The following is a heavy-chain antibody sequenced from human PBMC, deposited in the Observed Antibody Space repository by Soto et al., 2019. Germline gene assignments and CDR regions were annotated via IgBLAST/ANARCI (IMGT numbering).Heavy chain of an antibody. V-gene: IGHV1-3*01. CDR3: ARGIATGQLDP. Sequence: QVQLVQSGAEVKKPGASVKISCKASGYTFTRYTMNWVRQAPGQRLEWMGWINPDNGNTKSSQKFQDRVIMTRDTSASTAYMDLSGLRSEDTAVYYCARGIATGQLDPWGQGTLVTVSS. CDR2: INPDNGNT. D-gene: IGHD2-15*01. J-gene: IGHJ5*02. CDR1: GYTFTRYT.